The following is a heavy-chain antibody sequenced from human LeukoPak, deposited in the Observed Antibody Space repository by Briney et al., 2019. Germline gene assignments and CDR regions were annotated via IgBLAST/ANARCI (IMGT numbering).Heavy chain of an antibody. J-gene: IGHJ4*02. CDR2: ISGSGGST. CDR1: GFTFSSYA. Sequence: GGSLRLSCAASGFTFSSYAMSWVRQAPGKGLEWVSAISGSGGSTYYADSVKGRFTISRDNSKNTLYLQMNSLRAEDTAVYYCAKSRYYYDSSGHLTNVSFDYWGQGTLVTVSS. CDR3: AKSRYYYDSSGHLTNVSFDY. D-gene: IGHD3-22*01. V-gene: IGHV3-23*01.